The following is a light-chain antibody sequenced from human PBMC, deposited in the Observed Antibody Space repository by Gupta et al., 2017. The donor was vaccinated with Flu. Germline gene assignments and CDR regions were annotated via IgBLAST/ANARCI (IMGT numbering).Light chain of an antibody. J-gene: IGKJ2*01. V-gene: IGKV3-20*01. CDR1: QSVRSTS. CDR3: QQLGSSPYT. CDR2: AAS. Sequence: GNLSLSPGERATLSCRVSQSVRSTSLAWYQQKRGQSPRLLIYAASSRASGVPDRFSGSGSGTDFTLTISRLEPEDFAVYYCQQLGSSPYTFGQGTKLEI.